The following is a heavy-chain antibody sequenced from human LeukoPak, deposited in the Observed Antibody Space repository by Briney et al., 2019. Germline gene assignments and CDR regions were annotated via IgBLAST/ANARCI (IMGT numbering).Heavy chain of an antibody. CDR2: IRPDGRST. V-gene: IGHV3-74*01. CDR1: GFTFSVYY. D-gene: IGHD1-1*01. CDR3: VAYNWNYPDY. Sequence: GGSLRLSCAASGFTFSVYYMYWVRQAPETGLVWDSRIRPDGRSTAYADSVKGRFTISRDNGKNTLYLQMNSLRAEDTAVYYCVAYNWNYPDYWGQGTLLTISS. J-gene: IGHJ4*02.